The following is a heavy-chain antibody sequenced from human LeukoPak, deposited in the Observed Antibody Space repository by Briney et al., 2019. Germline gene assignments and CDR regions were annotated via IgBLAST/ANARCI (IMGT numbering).Heavy chain of an antibody. V-gene: IGHV3-33*08. D-gene: IGHD6-19*01. CDR2: IGNRGAAK. CDR1: GFTFSSYG. CDR3: ARDTVAGQIYFDH. Sequence: PGGSLRLSCAASGFTFSSYGIHWVRQAPGKGLEWVAVIGNRGAAKYYADFVRGRFTISRDNAKNSLYLQVDSLRVGDTAVYYCARDTVAGQIYFDHWGQGTLVTVSS. J-gene: IGHJ4*02.